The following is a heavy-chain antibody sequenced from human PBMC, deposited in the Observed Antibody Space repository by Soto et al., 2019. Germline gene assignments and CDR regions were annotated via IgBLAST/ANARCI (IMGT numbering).Heavy chain of an antibody. CDR1: VYSIRIGYY. CDR3: ARDELLYYFDF. Sequence: SGAPYVNCAVSVYSIRIGYYWGWIRQAPGKGLEWIGSIYRSGKTYYSPSLQSRVTISVDTSKNQFSLKLSSVTAADTAVYFCARDELLYYFDFWGRGTMVTGSS. J-gene: IGHJ4*02. V-gene: IGHV4-38-2*02. D-gene: IGHD1-7*01. CDR2: IYRSGKT.